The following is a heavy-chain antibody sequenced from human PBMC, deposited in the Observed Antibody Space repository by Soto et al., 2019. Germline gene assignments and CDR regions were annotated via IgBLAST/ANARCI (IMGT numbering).Heavy chain of an antibody. J-gene: IGHJ4*02. CDR2: INSDGSST. V-gene: IGHV3-74*01. CDR1: GFTFSSYW. D-gene: IGHD1-26*01. Sequence: SLILSCAASGFTFSSYWMHWVRQAPGKGLVWVSRINSDGSSTTYADSVKDRFTISRDNAKNTLYLQMNSLRADDTAVYYCGRAKWDLLGLDQWGQGTLVTVSS. CDR3: GRAKWDLLGLDQ.